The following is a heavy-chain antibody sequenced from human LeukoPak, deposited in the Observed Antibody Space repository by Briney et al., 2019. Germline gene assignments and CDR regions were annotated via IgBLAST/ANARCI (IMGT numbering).Heavy chain of an antibody. CDR2: INSDGSST. CDR3: AREITMIVVTDAFDI. CDR1: GFSFSSYW. Sequence: GGSLRLSCAASGFSFSSYWMHWVRQAPGKGLVWVSRINSDGSSTSYADSVKGRFTISRDNAKNSLYLQMNSLRAEDTAVYYCAREITMIVVTDAFDIWGQGTMVTVSS. D-gene: IGHD3-22*01. V-gene: IGHV3-74*01. J-gene: IGHJ3*02.